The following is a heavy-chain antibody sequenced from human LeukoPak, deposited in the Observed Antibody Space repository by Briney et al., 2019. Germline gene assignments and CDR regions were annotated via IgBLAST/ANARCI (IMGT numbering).Heavy chain of an antibody. J-gene: IGHJ6*02. Sequence: GESLKISCKGSGYSFTSYWIGWVRQMPGKGLEWMGIIYPGDSDTRYSPSFQGQVTISADKSISTAYLQWSSLKASDTAMYYCARYEGSGSYWKGYYYGMDVWGQGTTVTVSS. CDR2: IYPGDSDT. D-gene: IGHD3-10*01. CDR3: ARYEGSGSYWKGYYYGMDV. V-gene: IGHV5-51*01. CDR1: GYSFTSYW.